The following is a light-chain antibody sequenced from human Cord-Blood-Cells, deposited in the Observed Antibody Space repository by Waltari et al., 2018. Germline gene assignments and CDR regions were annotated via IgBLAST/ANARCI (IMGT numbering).Light chain of an antibody. Sequence: DIQLTHSPSSLSASVGDRVCLTCRASQRISSYLNWYHQKPGKAPQFLIYAASSLQSGVTSRFSGSGSGTDVTLTISSLQPEDFATYDCQQSYSTPLTFGGGTKVKIK. CDR1: QRISSY. CDR3: QQSYSTPLT. CDR2: AAS. J-gene: IGKJ4*01. V-gene: IGKV1-39*01.